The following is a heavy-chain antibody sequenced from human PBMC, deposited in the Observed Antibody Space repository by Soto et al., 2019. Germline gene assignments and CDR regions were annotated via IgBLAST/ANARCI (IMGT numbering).Heavy chain of an antibody. Sequence: QVQLVQSGAEVKKPGASVKVSCKASGYTFTSYGISWVRQAPGQGLGWMGWISAYNGNTNYAQKLQCRVTITTDTATSTAYMELWSPRSDVTAVYYCARALSRGTGGSGMDVWGQGTPVTVSS. V-gene: IGHV1-18*01. J-gene: IGHJ6*02. CDR3: ARALSRGTGGSGMDV. CDR2: ISAYNGNT. D-gene: IGHD1-26*01. CDR1: GYTFTSYG.